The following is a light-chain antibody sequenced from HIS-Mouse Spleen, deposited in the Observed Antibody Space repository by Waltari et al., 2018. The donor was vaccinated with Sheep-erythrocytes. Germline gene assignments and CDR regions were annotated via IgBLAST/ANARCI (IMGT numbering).Light chain of an antibody. CDR1: QSVSSY. J-gene: IGKJ1*01. V-gene: IGKV3-11*01. Sequence: EIVLTQSPATLSWSPGERATFSCRASQSVSSYLAWYKQKPGQAPRLLLYDASNRATGIPARFSGSGSGTDFTLTISSLEPEDFAVYYCQQRSNWPQPWTFGQGTKVEIK. CDR3: QQRSNWPQPWT. CDR2: DAS.